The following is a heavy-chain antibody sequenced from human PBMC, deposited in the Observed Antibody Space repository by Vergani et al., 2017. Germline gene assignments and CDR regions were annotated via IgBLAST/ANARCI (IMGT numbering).Heavy chain of an antibody. V-gene: IGHV1-2*02. CDR1: GYTFTGYY. CDR3: ARSSGYYSYYFDF. Sequence: QVQLVQSGAEVKKPGASVKVSCKASGYTFTGYYMHWVRQAPGQGLEWMGWINPNSGGTNYAQKFQGRLTMTRDTSISTAYMELSRLISDDTAVYYCARSSGYYSYYFDFWGQGTLVTVSS. CDR2: INPNSGGT. D-gene: IGHD3-22*01. J-gene: IGHJ4*02.